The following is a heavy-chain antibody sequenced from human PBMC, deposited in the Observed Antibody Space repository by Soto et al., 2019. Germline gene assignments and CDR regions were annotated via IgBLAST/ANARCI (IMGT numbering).Heavy chain of an antibody. CDR3: ARARSDCSGGSCYFSYYYGMDV. CDR2: IYYSGST. J-gene: IGHJ6*02. D-gene: IGHD2-15*01. CDR1: GGSISGGSYY. Sequence: PSETLSLTCTVSGGSISGGSYYWGWIRQPPGKGLEWIGNIYYSGSTSYSPSLKSRVTISVDTSKNQFSLKLSSVTAADTAVYYCARARSDCSGGSCYFSYYYGMDVWGQGTTVTVSS. V-gene: IGHV4-39*07.